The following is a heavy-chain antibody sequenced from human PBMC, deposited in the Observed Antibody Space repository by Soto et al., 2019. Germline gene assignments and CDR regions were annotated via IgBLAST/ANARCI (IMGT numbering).Heavy chain of an antibody. CDR3: ARDQGQQLSHWLDP. V-gene: IGHV1-2*04. D-gene: IGHD6-13*01. CDR2: INPNSGGT. CDR1: GYTFTGYY. Sequence: ASVKVSCKASGYTFTGYYMHWVRQAPGQGLEWMGWINPNSGGTNYAQKFQGWVTMTRDTSISTAYMELSRLRSDDTAVYYCARDQGQQLSHWLDPWGQGPLVTVYS. J-gene: IGHJ5*02.